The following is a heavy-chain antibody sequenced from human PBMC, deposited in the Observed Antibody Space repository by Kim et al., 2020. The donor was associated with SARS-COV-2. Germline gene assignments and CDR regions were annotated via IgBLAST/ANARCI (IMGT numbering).Heavy chain of an antibody. Sequence: SETLSLTCTVSGGSISSSSYYWGWIRQPPGKGLEWIGSIYYSGSTYYNPSLKSRVTISVDTSKNQFSLKLSSVTAADTAVYYCATGVAAAGYYYYGMDVWGQGTTVTVSS. CDR1: GGSISSSSYY. D-gene: IGHD6-13*01. J-gene: IGHJ6*02. CDR3: ATGVAAAGYYYYGMDV. V-gene: IGHV4-39*01. CDR2: IYYSGST.